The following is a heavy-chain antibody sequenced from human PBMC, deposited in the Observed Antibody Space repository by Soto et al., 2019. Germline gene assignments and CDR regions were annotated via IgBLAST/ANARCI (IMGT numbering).Heavy chain of an antibody. J-gene: IGHJ6*02. V-gene: IGHV1-24*01. CDR1: GYTLTELS. Sequence: ASVTVSCKVSGYTLTELSMHWVRQAPGKGLEWMGGFDPEDGETIYAQKFQGRVTMTEDTSTDTAYMELSSLRSEDTAVYYCATKGRWYVGYYYYGMDVWGQGTTVTVSS. CDR2: FDPEDGET. CDR3: ATKGRWYVGYYYYGMDV. D-gene: IGHD6-13*01.